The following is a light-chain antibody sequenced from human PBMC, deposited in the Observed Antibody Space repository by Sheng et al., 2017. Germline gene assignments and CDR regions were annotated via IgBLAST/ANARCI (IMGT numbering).Light chain of an antibody. J-gene: IGKJ3*01. CDR3: QHRGT. CDR1: QSLDSY. V-gene: IGKV3-11*01. CDR2: GSG. Sequence: EIVLTQSPATLSLSPGERASLSCKASQSLDSYLHWYQQKPGQAPRLVIHGSGKRAAGIPTRFSGSGSRTDFTLTISSLEPEDFVVYYCQHRGTFGPGTKVDI.